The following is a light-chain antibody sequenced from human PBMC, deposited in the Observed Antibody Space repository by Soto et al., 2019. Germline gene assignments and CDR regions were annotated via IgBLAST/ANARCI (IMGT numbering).Light chain of an antibody. CDR3: SSYSASNNYV. CDR2: EVS. Sequence: QSALTQPPSASGSPGQSVTISCTGTSSDVGCYNYVSWYQQHPGKAPKLMIYEVSKLPSGVPDRFSGSKSGNTASLTFSVLQDEDEAYYYCSSYSASNNYVFGTGTKVTVL. V-gene: IGLV2-8*01. CDR1: SSDVGCYNY. J-gene: IGLJ1*01.